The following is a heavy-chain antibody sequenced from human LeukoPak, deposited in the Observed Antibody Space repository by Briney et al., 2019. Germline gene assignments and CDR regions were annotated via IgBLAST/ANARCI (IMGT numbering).Heavy chain of an antibody. V-gene: IGHV4-4*09. J-gene: IGHJ4*02. CDR3: ARHDAGIAARPFDN. CDR1: GGSISTYY. Sequence: PSETLSLTCTVSGGSISTYYWSWIRRPPGKGLEWIAYIHASGPTNYNPSLKSRITISVDTSKNQFSLKLSSVTAADTAVYYCARHDAGIAARPFDNWGQGTLVTASS. D-gene: IGHD6-6*01. CDR2: IHASGPT.